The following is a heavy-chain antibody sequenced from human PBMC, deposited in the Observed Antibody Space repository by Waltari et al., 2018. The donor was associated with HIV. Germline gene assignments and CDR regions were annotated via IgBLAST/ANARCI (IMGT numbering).Heavy chain of an antibody. V-gene: IGHV3-7*01. Sequence: QMIQSEGGRVRLGGSFRPSCFASGVAVNDHWVAWIRPAPGEGLEWVASISSDGMEKHYVDAVKGRFNILRNNDSNSVHLDMTNLGGEDTGLYFCARESEWLYSAFFDLWGRGSLITVSS. J-gene: IGHJ5*02. CDR2: ISSDGMEK. CDR3: ARESEWLYSAFFDL. D-gene: IGHD6-19*01. CDR1: GVAVNDHW.